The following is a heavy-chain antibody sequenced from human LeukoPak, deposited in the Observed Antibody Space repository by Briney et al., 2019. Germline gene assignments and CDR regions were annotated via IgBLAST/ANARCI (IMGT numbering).Heavy chain of an antibody. V-gene: IGHV3-48*03. CDR1: GFTFSSYE. CDR2: ISSSGNTI. J-gene: IGHJ4*02. Sequence: PGGSLRLSCAASGFTFSSYEMNWVRQAPGKGLEWVSSISSSGNTIYCADSVKGRFTVSRDSAKNSVYLQMNSLRAEDTAVYYCGSGVIFYDSSGRNYWGQGTLVTVSS. D-gene: IGHD3-22*01. CDR3: GSGVIFYDSSGRNY.